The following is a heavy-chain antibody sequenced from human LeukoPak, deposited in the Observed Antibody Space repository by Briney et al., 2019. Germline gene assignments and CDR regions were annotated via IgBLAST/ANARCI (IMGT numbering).Heavy chain of an antibody. CDR1: GFTFSNYG. D-gene: IGHD3-10*01. J-gene: IGHJ5*02. V-gene: IGHV3-23*01. CDR2: ISGSGRST. Sequence: GGSLRLSCAASGFTFSNYGMSWVRQPPGKGLEWVSAISGSGRSTYYADSVKGRFTISRDSSKNTLFLQMNTLRAEDTAVYYCARVGILWFGELSCWFDPWGQGTLVTVSS. CDR3: ARVGILWFGELSCWFDP.